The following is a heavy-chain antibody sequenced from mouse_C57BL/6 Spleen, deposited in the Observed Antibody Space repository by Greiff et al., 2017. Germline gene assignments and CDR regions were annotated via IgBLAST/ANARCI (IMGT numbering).Heavy chain of an antibody. V-gene: IGHV1-81*01. J-gene: IGHJ1*03. D-gene: IGHD1-1*01. CDR1: GYTFTSYS. Sequence: VQLQQSGAELARPGASVKLSCKASGYTFTSYSISWVKQRTGQGLEWIGEIYPRSGNTYYNEKFKGKATLTADKSSSTAYMELRSLTSEDSAVYFCAREGTTVVRYFDVWGTGTTVTVSS. CDR2: IYPRSGNT. CDR3: AREGTTVVRYFDV.